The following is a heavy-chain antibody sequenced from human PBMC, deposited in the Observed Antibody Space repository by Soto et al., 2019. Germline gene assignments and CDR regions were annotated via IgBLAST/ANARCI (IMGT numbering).Heavy chain of an antibody. CDR2: IYPGDSNT. V-gene: IGHV5-51*01. CDR3: ARHWWLRITEPEYLDY. CDR1: GYSFTTYW. Sequence: EVQLVQSGAEVKKPGESLRISCKGSGYSFTTYWIGWVRQMPGKGLEWMGAIYPGDSNTRYSPSFQGQVTISADNSINTAYLQWNALTASDTAIYYCARHWWLRITEPEYLDYWGQGTLVTVSS. D-gene: IGHD5-12*01. J-gene: IGHJ4*02.